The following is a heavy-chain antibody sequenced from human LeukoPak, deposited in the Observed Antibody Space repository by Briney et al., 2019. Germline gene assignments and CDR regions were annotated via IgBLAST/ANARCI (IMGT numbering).Heavy chain of an antibody. Sequence: SETLSLTCAVSGDSISSNNYYWGWIRQPPGKGLEWIGSIYHSGSTYYSPSLKSRVTISVDTSKNQFSLKLSSVTAADTAVYYCARAGTSDYDFDYWGQGTLVTVSS. V-gene: IGHV4-39*07. J-gene: IGHJ4*02. CDR1: GDSISSNNYY. D-gene: IGHD4-17*01. CDR2: IYHSGST. CDR3: ARAGTSDYDFDY.